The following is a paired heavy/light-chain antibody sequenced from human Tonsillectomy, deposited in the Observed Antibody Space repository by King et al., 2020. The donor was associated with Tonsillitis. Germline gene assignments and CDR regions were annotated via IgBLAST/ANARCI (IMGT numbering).Light chain of an antibody. CDR2: DAS. J-gene: IGKJ2*01. CDR1: QSVGSY. Sequence: ETVLTQSPATLSLSPGERATLSCRASQSVGSYLAWYQQKPGQAPRLLIYDASNRATGIPARFSGSGSGTDFTLTISSLEPEDFAVYYCQQRSNWPPRYTFGQGTKLEIK. CDR3: QQRSNWPPRYT. V-gene: IGKV3-11*01.
Heavy chain of an antibody. D-gene: IGHD1-1*01. V-gene: IGHV1-46*03. CDR1: GYTFTNYF. CDR2: INPSGGST. J-gene: IGHJ4*02. CDR3: GRFYNATGGDY. Sequence: QVQLVQSGAEVKKPGASVRVSCKTSGYTFTNYFIHWVRQAPGQGLEWMGIINPSGGSTSYAQKFQGRLTVTRDTSTSTVYMELSSLRSEDTAVYFCGRFYNATGGDYWGQGTLVTVSS.